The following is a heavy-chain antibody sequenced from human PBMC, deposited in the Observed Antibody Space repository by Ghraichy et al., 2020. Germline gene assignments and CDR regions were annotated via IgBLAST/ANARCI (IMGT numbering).Heavy chain of an antibody. CDR3: ARDGYNPYYYYYMDV. CDR2: ISYDGSNK. V-gene: IGHV3-30-3*01. CDR1: GFTFSSYA. D-gene: IGHD5-24*01. Sequence: GGSLRLSCAASGFTFSSYAMHWVHQAPGKGLEWVAVISYDGSNKYYADSVKGRFTISRDNSKNTLYLQMNSLRAEDTAVYYCARDGYNPYYYYYMDVWGKGTTVTVSS. J-gene: IGHJ6*03.